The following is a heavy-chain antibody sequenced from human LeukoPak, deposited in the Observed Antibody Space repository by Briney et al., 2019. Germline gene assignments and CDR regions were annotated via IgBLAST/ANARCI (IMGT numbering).Heavy chain of an antibody. D-gene: IGHD3-3*01. CDR3: AGQYFWSGYYLS. CDR1: GGSISSYY. CDR2: IYTSGST. J-gene: IGHJ5*02. V-gene: IGHV4-4*07. Sequence: SETLSLTCTVSGGSISSYYWSWIRQPAGKGLEWIGRIYTSGSTNYNPSLKSRVTMSVDTSKNQFSLKLSSVTAADTAVYYCAGQYFWSGYYLSWGQGTLVTVSS.